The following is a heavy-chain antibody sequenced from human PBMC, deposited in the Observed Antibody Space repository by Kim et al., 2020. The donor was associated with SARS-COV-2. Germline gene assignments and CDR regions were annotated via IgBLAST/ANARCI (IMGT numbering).Heavy chain of an antibody. CDR2: IYSGGST. V-gene: IGHV3-53*01. Sequence: GGSLRLSCAASGFTVSSNYMSWVRQAPGKGLEWVSVIYSGGSTYYADSVKGRFTISRDNSKNTLYLQMNSLRAEDTAVYYCARVRFMSENYDFWSGYYSRRTPFAHGNWFDPWRQGTLVTVSS. D-gene: IGHD3-3*01. CDR3: ARVRFMSENYDFWSGYYSRRTPFAHGNWFDP. J-gene: IGHJ5*02. CDR1: GFTVSSNY.